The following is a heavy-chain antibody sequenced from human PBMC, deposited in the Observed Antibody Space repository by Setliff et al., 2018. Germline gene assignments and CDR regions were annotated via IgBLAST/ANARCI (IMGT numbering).Heavy chain of an antibody. CDR3: ARTCSGSGCYAGLES. V-gene: IGHV3-48*03. CDR2: ITTSGSAT. Sequence: GGSLRLSCAVSGFIFSSYEMNWVRQAPGKGLEWVSSITTSGSATYYAESVRGRFTISRDNAKNSLYLQMNSLRAEDTAVYYCARTCSGSGCYAGLESWGQGTPVTVSS. CDR1: GFIFSSYE. D-gene: IGHD2-15*01. J-gene: IGHJ4*02.